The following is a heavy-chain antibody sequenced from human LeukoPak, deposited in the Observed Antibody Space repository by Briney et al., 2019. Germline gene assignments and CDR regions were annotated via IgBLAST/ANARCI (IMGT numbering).Heavy chain of an antibody. Sequence: ASVKVSCKASGYAFTNYAISWVRQAPGQGLEWMGWISVYNGNTNYAQKLQGRVTMTADPSTSTAYMELRSLTSDDTALYYCARDHDYDFDYWGQGTLVTVSS. CDR3: ARDHDYDFDY. CDR1: GYAFTNYA. J-gene: IGHJ4*02. V-gene: IGHV1-18*01. CDR2: ISVYNGNT. D-gene: IGHD4-17*01.